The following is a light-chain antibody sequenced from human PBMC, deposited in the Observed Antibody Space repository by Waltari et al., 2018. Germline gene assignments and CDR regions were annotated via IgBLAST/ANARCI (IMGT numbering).Light chain of an antibody. V-gene: IGLV2-14*01. CDR3: SSYTSSNTWV. CDR2: DVS. Sequence: QSALTQPASVSGSPGQSITISCTGTSSDVGGYNYVSWYQQHPGKAPNLMIYDVSERPSGVSNHFSGSKSGNTASLTISGLQAEDEADYYCSSYTSSNTWVFGGGTKLTVL. J-gene: IGLJ3*02. CDR1: SSDVGGYNY.